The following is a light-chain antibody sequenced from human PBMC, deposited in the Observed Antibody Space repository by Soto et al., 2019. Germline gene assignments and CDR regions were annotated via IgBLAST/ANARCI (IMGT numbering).Light chain of an antibody. CDR1: QSVSSN. Sequence: EIVMTQSPATLSVSPGERVTLSCSASQSVSSNLAWYQQKPGQAPRLLIYGASTRVTDIPARFSGSGSVTEFTLTISSLQSEQFAVYYWHQDNTCPQWTFCQGTKVESK. CDR3: HQDNTCPQWT. J-gene: IGKJ1*01. V-gene: IGKV3-15*01. CDR2: GAS.